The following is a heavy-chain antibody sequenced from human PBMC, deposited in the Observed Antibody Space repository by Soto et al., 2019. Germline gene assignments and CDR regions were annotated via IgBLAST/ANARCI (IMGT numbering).Heavy chain of an antibody. CDR2: INHSGST. Sequence: QVQLQQWGAGLLKPSETLSLTCAVYGGSFSGYYWSWIRQPPGKGLEWIGEINHSGSTNYNPSLKSRVTISVDTSKNQFSLKLSSVTAADTAVYYCARGVPGIIAASHFDYWGQGTLVTVSS. CDR3: ARGVPGIIAASHFDY. D-gene: IGHD6-6*01. J-gene: IGHJ4*02. CDR1: GGSFSGYY. V-gene: IGHV4-34*01.